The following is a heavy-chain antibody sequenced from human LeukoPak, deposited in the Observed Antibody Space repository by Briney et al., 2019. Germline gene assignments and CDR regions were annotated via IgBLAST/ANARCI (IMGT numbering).Heavy chain of an antibody. V-gene: IGHV1-8*01. J-gene: IGHJ6*02. CDR2: MNPNSGNT. CDR1: GYTFTCYD. D-gene: IGHD1-1*01. Sequence: ASVKVSCKASGYTFTCYDINWVRQATGQGLEWMGWMNPNSGNTGYAQKFQGRVTMTRNTSISTAYMELSSLRSEDTAVYYCARGAFAWTAIYYYYGMDVWGQGTTVTVSS. CDR3: ARGAFAWTAIYYYYGMDV.